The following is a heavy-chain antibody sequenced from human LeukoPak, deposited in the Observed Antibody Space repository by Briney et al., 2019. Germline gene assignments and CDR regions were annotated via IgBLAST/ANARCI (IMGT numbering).Heavy chain of an antibody. Sequence: GGSLRLSCVVSGFTFSTYAMSWVRQAPGKGLEWVSGLSGSGGSTYYADSVKGRFTISRDNSKNTLYLQMNSLRAEDTAVYYCAKVSYDSSGFWFDPWGQGTLVTVSS. J-gene: IGHJ5*02. D-gene: IGHD3-22*01. CDR2: LSGSGGST. V-gene: IGHV3-23*01. CDR3: AKVSYDSSGFWFDP. CDR1: GFTFSTYA.